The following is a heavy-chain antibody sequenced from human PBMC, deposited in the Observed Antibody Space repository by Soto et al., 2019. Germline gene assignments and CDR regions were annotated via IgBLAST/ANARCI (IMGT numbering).Heavy chain of an antibody. CDR1: GGTFSSYA. V-gene: IGHV1-69*01. J-gene: IGHJ6*02. Sequence: QVQLVQSGAEVQKPGSSVKVSCKASGGTFSSYAISWVRQAPGQGLEWMGGIIPIFGTANYAQKFQGRVTITSDESASTAYMELRSLRSEDTAVYYCAVKYCSGGSCYAYYDDLDVWGQGTTVTVSS. D-gene: IGHD2-15*01. CDR2: IIPIFGTA. CDR3: AVKYCSGGSCYAYYDDLDV.